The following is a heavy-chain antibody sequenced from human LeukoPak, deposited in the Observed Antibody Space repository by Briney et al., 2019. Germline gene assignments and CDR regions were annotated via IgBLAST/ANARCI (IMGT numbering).Heavy chain of an antibody. J-gene: IGHJ1*01. D-gene: IGHD3-22*01. Sequence: SETLSLTRTVSGASISSSYCTWIRQPAGEGLEWIGRISTGGGTTYNPSFKSRVTMSVDASKNQFSLNLTSVTAADTAVYYCARDQTYYVSSGYYYVTYFHHWGQGILVTVSS. CDR2: ISTGGGT. CDR1: GASISSSY. CDR3: ARDQTYYVSSGYYYVTYFHH. V-gene: IGHV4-4*07.